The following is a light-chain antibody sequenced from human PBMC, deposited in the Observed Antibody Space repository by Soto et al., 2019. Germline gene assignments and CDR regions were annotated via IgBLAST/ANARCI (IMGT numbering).Light chain of an antibody. Sequence: EIVLTQSPGTLSLSPGERATLSCRASQNVNNNYLAWYQHKPGQAPRLLIYGAFSRATGIPDRFSGSGSGTDFTLTISRLEPEDFAVYYCQQYGTSRTFGQGTKVEIK. V-gene: IGKV3-20*01. CDR1: QNVNNNY. CDR2: GAF. CDR3: QQYGTSRT. J-gene: IGKJ1*01.